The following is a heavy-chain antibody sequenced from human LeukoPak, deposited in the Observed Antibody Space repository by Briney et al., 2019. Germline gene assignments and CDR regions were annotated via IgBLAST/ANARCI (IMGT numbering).Heavy chain of an antibody. V-gene: IGHV3-30-3*01. Sequence: GGSLRLSCAASGFTFSSYAMHWVRQAPGKGLEWVAVISYDGSNKYYADSVKGRFTISRDNSKNTLHLQMNSLRAEDTAVYYCARDGDYYDFWSGYYNSYWFDYWGQGTLVTVSS. CDR1: GFTFSSYA. D-gene: IGHD3-3*01. CDR2: ISYDGSNK. CDR3: ARDGDYYDFWSGYYNSYWFDY. J-gene: IGHJ4*02.